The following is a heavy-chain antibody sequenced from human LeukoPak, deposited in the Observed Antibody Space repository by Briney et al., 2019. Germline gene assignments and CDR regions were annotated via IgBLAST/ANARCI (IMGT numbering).Heavy chain of an antibody. CDR3: ARQQKRDGYNQLNWFDP. Sequence: GRSPRLSCAASGFTSSSFGMHWVRQAPGKGLEWVAVIWYDGSNEYYADSVKGRFTISRDNSKNTLYLQMNSLRAEDTAVYYCARQQKRDGYNQLNWFDPWGQGTLVTVSS. D-gene: IGHD5-24*01. V-gene: IGHV3-33*01. CDR2: IWYDGSNE. J-gene: IGHJ5*02. CDR1: GFTSSSFG.